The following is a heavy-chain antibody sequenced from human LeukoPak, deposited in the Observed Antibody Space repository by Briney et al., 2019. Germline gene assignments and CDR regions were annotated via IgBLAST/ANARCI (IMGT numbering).Heavy chain of an antibody. V-gene: IGHV3-23*01. CDR3: ARDLSAAYDF. CDR2: ISGSGRST. CDR1: RFTFSSYA. J-gene: IGHJ4*02. Sequence: GGSLRLSCAASRFTFSSYAMSWVRQAPGKGLQWVSGISGSGRSTYYADSVKGRFTISRDNSKDTLYLQMDSLRAEDTAVYYCARDLSAAYDFWGQGVLVTVSS. D-gene: IGHD2-21*01.